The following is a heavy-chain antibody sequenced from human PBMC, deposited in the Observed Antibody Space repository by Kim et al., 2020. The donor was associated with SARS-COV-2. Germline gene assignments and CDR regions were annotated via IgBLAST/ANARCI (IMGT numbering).Heavy chain of an antibody. CDR3: ARGGNGGTVATLYNWFDP. CDR2: INHRGST. CDR1: GVSFSGYY. J-gene: IGHJ5*02. D-gene: IGHD5-12*01. Sequence: SETLSLTCAVYGVSFSGYYWSWIRQPPGKGLEWIWEINHRGSTNYNPSLKSRVTISVDTSKNQFSLKLSSVTAADTAVYYCARGGNGGTVATLYNWFDPWGQGTLVTVSS. V-gene: IGHV4-34*01.